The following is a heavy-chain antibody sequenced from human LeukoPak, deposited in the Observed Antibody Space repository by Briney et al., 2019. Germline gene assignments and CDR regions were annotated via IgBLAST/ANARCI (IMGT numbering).Heavy chain of an antibody. J-gene: IGHJ4*02. CDR1: EGTCSCYS. D-gene: IGHD1-26*01. CDR3: ARGGYSGSYHIDY. Sequence: SYPASEGTCSCYSVRCVRQELDKDQDTMVRIIPIFGTANYAQKFQGRVTITTDESTSTAYMELSSLRSEDTAVYYCARGGYSGSYHIDYWGQETLVTVSS. CDR2: IIPIFGTA. V-gene: IGHV1-69*05.